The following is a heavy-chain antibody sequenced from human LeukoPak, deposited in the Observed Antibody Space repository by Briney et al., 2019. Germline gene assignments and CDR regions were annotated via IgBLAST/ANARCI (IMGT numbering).Heavy chain of an antibody. V-gene: IGHV1-18*04. CDR2: ISAYNGNT. CDR1: GYTFNNYA. CDR3: AREPWGYFDY. Sequence: GASVKVSCKASGYTFNNYAMNWVRQAPGQGLEWMGWISAYNGNTNYAQKLQGRVTMTTDTSTSTAYMELRSLRSDDTAVYYCAREPWGYFDYWGQGTLVTVSS. J-gene: IGHJ4*02. D-gene: IGHD3-16*01.